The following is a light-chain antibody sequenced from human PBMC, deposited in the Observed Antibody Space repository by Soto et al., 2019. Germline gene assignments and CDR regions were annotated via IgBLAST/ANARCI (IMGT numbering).Light chain of an antibody. Sequence: EIVMTQSPATLSVSPGERATLSCRASQSVSSNLAWYQQKPGQAPRLLIYGASTRATGIPARFSGSGSGTEFALTISSLQSDDFEVYCCQQYNNWPYTFCQGTKLESK. CDR1: QSVSSN. CDR3: QQYNNWPYT. V-gene: IGKV3-15*01. CDR2: GAS. J-gene: IGKJ2*01.